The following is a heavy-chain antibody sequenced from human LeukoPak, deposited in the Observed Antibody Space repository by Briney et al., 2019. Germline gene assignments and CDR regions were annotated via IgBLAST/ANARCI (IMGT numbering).Heavy chain of an antibody. CDR2: IYYSGST. Sequence: SETLSLTCTVSGGSISSSSYYWGWIRQPPGRGLEWIGSIYYSGSTYYNPSLKSRVTISVDTSKNQFSLKLSSVTAADTAVYYCAIYVDTAMVGSSDYWGQGTLVTVSS. CDR3: AIYVDTAMVGSSDY. J-gene: IGHJ4*02. D-gene: IGHD5-18*01. CDR1: GGSISSSSYY. V-gene: IGHV4-39*07.